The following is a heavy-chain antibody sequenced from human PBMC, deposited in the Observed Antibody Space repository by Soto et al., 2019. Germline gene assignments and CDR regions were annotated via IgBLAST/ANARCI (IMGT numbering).Heavy chain of an antibody. CDR1: GFTFSSYA. D-gene: IGHD3-3*01. CDR3: AKDQYYEHDYYYYYYMDV. J-gene: IGHJ6*03. V-gene: IGHV3-23*01. CDR2: ISGSGGST. Sequence: GGSLRLSCAASGFTFSSYAMSWVRQAPGKGLEWVSAISGSGGSTYYADSVKGRFTISRDNSKNTLYLQMNSLRAEDTAVYYCAKDQYYEHDYYYYYYMDVWGKGTTVTVSS.